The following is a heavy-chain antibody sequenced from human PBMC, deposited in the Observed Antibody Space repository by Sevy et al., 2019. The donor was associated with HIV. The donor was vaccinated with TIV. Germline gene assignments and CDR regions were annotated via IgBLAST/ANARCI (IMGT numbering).Heavy chain of an antibody. D-gene: IGHD6-13*01. V-gene: IGHV4-59*01. CDR3: ARQQLTLVIDY. J-gene: IGHJ4*02. Sequence: SETLSLTCTVSGGSISSYYWSWIRQPPAKGLEWIGYIYYSGSTNYNPSLKSRVTISVDTSKNQFSLKLSSVTAADTAVYYCARQQLTLVIDYWGQGTLVTVSS. CDR1: GGSISSYY. CDR2: IYYSGST.